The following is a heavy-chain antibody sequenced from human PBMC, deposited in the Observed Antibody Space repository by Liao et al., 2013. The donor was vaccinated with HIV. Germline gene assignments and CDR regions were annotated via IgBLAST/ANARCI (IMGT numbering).Heavy chain of an antibody. V-gene: IGHV4-39*07. CDR3: ARGRGWGAPYYDF. CDR1: GGSITSHTYY. D-gene: IGHD1-26*01. J-gene: IGHJ4*02. CDR2: IYYSGNS. Sequence: LQQLGPELVKPSETLSLTCIVSGGSITSHTYYWGWIRQPPGKGLEWIGSIYYSGNSYYNLSLKSRVTTSIDTSKNEFSLKVNSVTAADTAVYYCARGRGWGAPYYDFWGQGTPVTASS.